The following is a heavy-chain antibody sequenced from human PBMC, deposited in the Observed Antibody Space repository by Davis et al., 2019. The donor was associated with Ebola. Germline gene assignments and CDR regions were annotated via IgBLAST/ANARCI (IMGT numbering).Heavy chain of an antibody. CDR2: ISSSGSTI. CDR3: ARVKVGATGPFYYYYYMDV. CDR1: GFTFSDYY. D-gene: IGHD1-26*01. V-gene: IGHV3-11*01. Sequence: GESLKISCAASGFTFSDYYMSWIRQAPGKGLEWVSYISSSGSTIYYADSVKGRFTISRDNAKNSLYLQMNSLRAEDTALYYCARVKVGATGPFYYYYYMDVWGKGTTVTVSS. J-gene: IGHJ6*03.